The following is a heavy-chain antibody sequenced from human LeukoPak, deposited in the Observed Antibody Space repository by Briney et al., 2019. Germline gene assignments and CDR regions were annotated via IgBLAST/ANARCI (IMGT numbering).Heavy chain of an antibody. CDR3: ARDLLRYFDWLPFDAFDI. J-gene: IGHJ3*02. CDR1: GYTFTTYD. Sequence: ASVKVSCKASGYTFTTYDINWVRQATGQGLEWMGWMNPNSGNTGYAQKFQGRVTMTRNTSITTAYMELSSLRSEDTAVYYCARDLLRYFDWLPFDAFDIWGQGTMVTVSS. D-gene: IGHD3-9*01. CDR2: MNPNSGNT. V-gene: IGHV1-8*01.